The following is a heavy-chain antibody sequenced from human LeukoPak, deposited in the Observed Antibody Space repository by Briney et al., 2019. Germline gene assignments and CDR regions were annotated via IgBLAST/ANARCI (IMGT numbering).Heavy chain of an antibody. CDR2: IYVGGST. D-gene: IGHD6-19*01. J-gene: IGHJ4*02. CDR3: ARGSSSGWFRFDN. Sequence: GGSLRLSCAASGFTVSGNYMSWVRQAPGKGLEWVSVIYVGGSTYYADSVKGRFTISRDNSMNTLYLQMNSLRVEDTAVYYCARGSSSGWFRFDNWGQGTLVTVSS. V-gene: IGHV3-53*01. CDR1: GFTVSGNY.